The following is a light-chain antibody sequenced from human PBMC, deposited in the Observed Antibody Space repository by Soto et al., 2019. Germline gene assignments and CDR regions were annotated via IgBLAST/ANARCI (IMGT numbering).Light chain of an antibody. Sequence: DIQMTQSPSSLSASVGDRVTITCRASQSISSYLNWYQQKQGKAPKLLIYAASSLQSGVPSRFSGSGSGTDSTLTISSLQPEDFATYYCQQSYSTPYTFGQGTKVDIK. CDR2: AAS. CDR1: QSISSY. J-gene: IGKJ2*01. CDR3: QQSYSTPYT. V-gene: IGKV1-39*01.